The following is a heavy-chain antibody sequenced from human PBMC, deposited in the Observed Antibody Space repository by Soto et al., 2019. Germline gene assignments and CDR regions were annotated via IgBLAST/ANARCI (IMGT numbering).Heavy chain of an antibody. CDR2: ISFDGETE. Sequence: QVQLVESGGGVVQPGRSLRLSCAASGFTFRSYAMHWVRQAPGKGLEWMGFISFDGETESVADSVKGRFSISRDNSKNTLHLHMNSVGPEDTGLYYCARDPPPESQQVIMAALDHWGQGTLVTVSS. D-gene: IGHD2-21*01. J-gene: IGHJ4*02. CDR1: GFTFRSYA. CDR3: ARDPPPESQQVIMAALDH. V-gene: IGHV3-30*04.